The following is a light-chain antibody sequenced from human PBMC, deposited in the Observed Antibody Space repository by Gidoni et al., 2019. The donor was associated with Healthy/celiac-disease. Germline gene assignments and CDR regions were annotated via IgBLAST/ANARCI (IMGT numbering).Light chain of an antibody. V-gene: IGKV1-39*01. J-gene: IGKJ2*03. CDR3: QQSYSTPLR. Sequence: DIQMTQSPSSLSASVGDRVTITCRASQSISSYLNWYQQKPGKAPKLLRYAASSLQSGVPSRFSGSGSGTDFTLTISSLQPEDFATYYCQQSYSTPLRFGQGTKLEIK. CDR2: AAS. CDR1: QSISSY.